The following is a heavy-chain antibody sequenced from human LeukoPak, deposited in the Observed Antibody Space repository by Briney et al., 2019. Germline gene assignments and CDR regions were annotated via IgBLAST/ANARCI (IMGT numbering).Heavy chain of an antibody. CDR2: IYYSGST. Sequence: SETLSLTCTVSGGSISSSSYYWGWIRQPPGKGLEWIGSIYYSGSTYYNPSLKSRVPISVDTSKNQFSLKLSSVTAADTAVYYCARRVGPNYYYYYMDVWGKGTTVTVSS. D-gene: IGHD1-26*01. V-gene: IGHV4-39*01. J-gene: IGHJ6*03. CDR3: ARRVGPNYYYYYMDV. CDR1: GGSISSSSYY.